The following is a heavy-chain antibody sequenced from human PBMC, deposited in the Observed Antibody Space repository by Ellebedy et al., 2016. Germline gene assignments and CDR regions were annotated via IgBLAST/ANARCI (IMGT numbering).Heavy chain of an antibody. CDR1: GFTFSTFA. Sequence: GESLKISCAASGFTFSTFALNWVRQAPGTGLQWVASISRGSEYTWYGDSVKGRFTISRDDAKNALYLQMNSLRAEDTGLYYCARDQGEQLVDYWGQGTLVTVSP. V-gene: IGHV3-21*01. J-gene: IGHJ4*02. D-gene: IGHD3-16*01. CDR2: ISRGSEYT. CDR3: ARDQGEQLVDY.